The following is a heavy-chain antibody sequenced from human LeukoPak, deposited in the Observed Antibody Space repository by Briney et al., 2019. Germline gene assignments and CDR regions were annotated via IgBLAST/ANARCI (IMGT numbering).Heavy chain of an antibody. CDR3: AKEGDYYGSGSHRDAFDM. D-gene: IGHD3-10*01. V-gene: IGHV3-20*04. CDR2: INWNGGRI. Sequence: GGSLRLSCAASGFTFDDYDMSWVRQAPGKGLEWVSGINWNGGRIGYADSLKGRFTISRDNAKNSLYLQMNSLRAEDTALYYCAKEGDYYGSGSHRDAFDMWGQGTMVTVSS. J-gene: IGHJ3*02. CDR1: GFTFDDYD.